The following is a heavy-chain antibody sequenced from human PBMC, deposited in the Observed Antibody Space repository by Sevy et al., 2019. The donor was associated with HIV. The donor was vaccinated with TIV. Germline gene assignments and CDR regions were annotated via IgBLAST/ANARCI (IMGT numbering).Heavy chain of an antibody. D-gene: IGHD5-12*01. CDR1: GFTVSSNY. J-gene: IGHJ6*02. V-gene: IGHV3-53*01. Sequence: GGSLRLSCAASGFTVSSNYMSWVRQAPGKGLEWVSVIYSGGSTYYADSVKGRFTISRDNSKNTLYLQMNSLRAEDTAMYYCAREWMPYYYGMDVWGQGTTVTVSS. CDR3: AREWMPYYYGMDV. CDR2: IYSGGST.